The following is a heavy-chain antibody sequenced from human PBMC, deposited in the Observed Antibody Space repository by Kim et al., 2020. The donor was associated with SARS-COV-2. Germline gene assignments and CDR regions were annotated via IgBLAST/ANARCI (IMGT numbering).Heavy chain of an antibody. CDR3: AKGTRKYQLLLGWFDP. CDR2: ISGSGGST. Sequence: GGSLRLSCAASGFTFSSYAMSWVRQAPGKGLEWVSAISGSGGSTYYADSVKGRFTISRDNSKNTLYLQMNSLRAEDTAVYYCAKGTRKYQLLLGWFDPWGQGTLVTVSS. J-gene: IGHJ5*02. V-gene: IGHV3-23*01. CDR1: GFTFSSYA. D-gene: IGHD2-2*01.